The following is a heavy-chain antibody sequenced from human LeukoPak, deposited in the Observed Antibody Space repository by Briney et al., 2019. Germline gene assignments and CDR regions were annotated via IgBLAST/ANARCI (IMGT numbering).Heavy chain of an antibody. CDR3: ARASSIAARRERLSSWSLRYYYYMDV. J-gene: IGHJ6*03. CDR1: GYTFTGYY. D-gene: IGHD6-6*01. CDR2: INPNSGGT. Sequence: GASVKVSCKASGYTFTGYYMHWVRQAPGQGLEWMGWINPNSGGTNYAQKFQGRVTMTRDTSISTAYMDLSRLRSDDTAVYYCARASSIAARRERLSSWSLRYYYYMDVWGKGTTVTVSS. V-gene: IGHV1-2*02.